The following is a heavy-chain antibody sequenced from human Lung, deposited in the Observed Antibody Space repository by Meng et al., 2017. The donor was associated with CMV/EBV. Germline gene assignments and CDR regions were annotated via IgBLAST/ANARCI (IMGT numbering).Heavy chain of an antibody. CDR2: INPNSGGT. Sequence: ASXXVSXKASGYTFTGYYMHWVRQAPGQGLEWMGWINPNSGGTNYAQKFQGRVTMTRDTSISTAYMELSRLRSDDTAVYYCASDGGGLYYFDYWGKGTVVNGAS. J-gene: IGHJ4*02. CDR3: ASDGGGLYYFDY. V-gene: IGHV1-2*02. CDR1: GYTFTGYY. D-gene: IGHD2-15*01.